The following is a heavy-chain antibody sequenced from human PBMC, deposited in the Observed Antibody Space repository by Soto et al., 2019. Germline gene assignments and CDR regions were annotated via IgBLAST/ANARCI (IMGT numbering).Heavy chain of an antibody. V-gene: IGHV3-30*04. CDR2: ISYDGSNK. CDR3: AREGVKQQLVLPHLTAGMDV. J-gene: IGHJ6*02. CDR1: GFTFSSYA. D-gene: IGHD6-13*01. Sequence: GGSLRLSCAASGFTFSSYAMHWVRQAPGKGLEWVAVISYDGSNKYYADSVKGRFTISRDNSKNTLYLQMNSLRAEDTSVYYWAREGVKQQLVLPHLTAGMDVWGQGTTVTVSS.